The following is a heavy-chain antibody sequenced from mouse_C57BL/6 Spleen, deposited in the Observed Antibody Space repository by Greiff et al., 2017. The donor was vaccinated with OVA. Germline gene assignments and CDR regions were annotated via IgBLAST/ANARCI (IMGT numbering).Heavy chain of an antibody. J-gene: IGHJ4*01. D-gene: IGHD2-4*01. CDR2: IYPGDGDT. CDR3: ASGDYGYAMDY. V-gene: IGHV1-80*01. CDR1: GYAFSSYW. Sequence: QVQLQQSGAELVKPGASVKISCKASGYAFSSYWMNWVKQRPGKGLEWIGQIYPGDGDTNYNGKFKGKATLTADKSSSTAYMQLSSLTSEDSAVYFCASGDYGYAMDYWGQGTSVTVSS.